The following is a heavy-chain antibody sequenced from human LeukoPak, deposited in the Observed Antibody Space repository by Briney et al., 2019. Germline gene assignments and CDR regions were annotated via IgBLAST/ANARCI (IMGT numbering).Heavy chain of an antibody. Sequence: PGGSLRLSCVASGFTFSNYAMVWVRQAPGKGLEWVSGISGSGDNTKYADSVKGRFTISRDNSKNMLYLQLSSLKAEDTAVYYCGSLRLLWGQGTLVTVSS. V-gene: IGHV3-23*01. CDR2: ISGSGDNT. CDR3: GSLRLL. D-gene: IGHD3-16*01. CDR1: GFTFSNYA. J-gene: IGHJ4*02.